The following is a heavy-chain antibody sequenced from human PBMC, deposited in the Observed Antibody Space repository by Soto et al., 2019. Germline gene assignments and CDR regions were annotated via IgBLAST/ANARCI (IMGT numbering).Heavy chain of an antibody. J-gene: IGHJ1*01. Sequence: ASVKVSCKASGGTFSSYAISWVRQAPGQGLEWMGGIIPIFGTANYAQKFQGRVTITADESTSTAYMELSSLRSEDTAVYYCARDHSGSYLFQHWGQGTLVTVS. CDR3: ARDHSGSYLFQH. CDR1: GGTFSSYA. CDR2: IIPIFGTA. D-gene: IGHD1-26*01. V-gene: IGHV1-69*13.